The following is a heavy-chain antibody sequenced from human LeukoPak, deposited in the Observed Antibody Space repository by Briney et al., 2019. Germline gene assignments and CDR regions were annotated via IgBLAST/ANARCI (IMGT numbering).Heavy chain of an antibody. Sequence: ASVKVSCKASGYTFTSYGISWVRQAPGQGLEWMGWINPNSGGTNYAQKFQGRVTMTRDTSISTAYMELSRLRSDDTAVYYCARDPKPIMITFGGVIANDAFDIWGQGTMVTVSS. D-gene: IGHD3-16*02. CDR1: GYTFTSYG. CDR3: ARDPKPIMITFGGVIANDAFDI. V-gene: IGHV1-2*02. CDR2: INPNSGGT. J-gene: IGHJ3*02.